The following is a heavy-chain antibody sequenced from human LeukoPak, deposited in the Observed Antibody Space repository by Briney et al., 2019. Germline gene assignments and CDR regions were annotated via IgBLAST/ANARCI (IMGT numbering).Heavy chain of an antibody. V-gene: IGHV1-46*01. CDR2: INPSGGST. D-gene: IGHD3-22*01. Sequence: ASVKVSYKASGYTFTSYYMHWVRQAPGQGLEWMGIINPSGGSTSYAQKFQGRVTMTRDTSTSTVYMELSSLRSEDTAVYYCAREAQYYYDSSGIRYWGQGTLVTVSS. CDR1: GYTFTSYY. CDR3: AREAQYYYDSSGIRY. J-gene: IGHJ4*02.